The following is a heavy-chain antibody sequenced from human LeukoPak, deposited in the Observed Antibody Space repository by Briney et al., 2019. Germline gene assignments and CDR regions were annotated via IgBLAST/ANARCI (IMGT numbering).Heavy chain of an antibody. Sequence: GGSLRLSCAASGFTFSSYSMNWVRQAPGKGLEWVSSISSSSSYIYYADSVKGRFTISRDNAKNSLYLQMNSLRAEDTAVYYCARGADYYDSSSYYLYYYYYMDVWGKGTTVTVSS. J-gene: IGHJ6*03. CDR1: GFTFSSYS. D-gene: IGHD3-22*01. V-gene: IGHV3-21*01. CDR3: ARGADYYDSSSYYLYYYYYMDV. CDR2: ISSSSSYI.